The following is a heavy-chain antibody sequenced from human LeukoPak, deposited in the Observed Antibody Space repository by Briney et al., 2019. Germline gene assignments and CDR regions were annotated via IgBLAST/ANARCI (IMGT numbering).Heavy chain of an antibody. CDR3: ARDTSSSWYDYYYGMDV. Sequence: GGSLRLSCAASGFTFSSFAMSWVRQAPGKGLEWVSDITGCGDTTYYADSVKGRFTISRDNSKNTLYLQMNSLRAEDTAVYYCARDTSSSWYDYYYGMDVWGQGTTVTVSS. CDR1: GFTFSSFA. CDR2: ITGCGDTT. V-gene: IGHV3-23*01. J-gene: IGHJ6*02. D-gene: IGHD6-13*01.